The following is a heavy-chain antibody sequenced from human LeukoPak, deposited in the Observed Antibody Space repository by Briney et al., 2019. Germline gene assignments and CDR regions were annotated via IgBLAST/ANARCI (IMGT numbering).Heavy chain of an antibody. V-gene: IGHV1-2*02. Sequence: ASVKVSCKASGYTFTGYYMHWVRQAPGQGLEWMGWINPNSGGTNYAQKFQGRVTMTRDTSISTAYMELSRLRSDDTAVYYCARSMVRGVIYYYYYMDVWGKGTRSPSP. CDR1: GYTFTGYY. J-gene: IGHJ6*03. CDR3: ARSMVRGVIYYYYYMDV. CDR2: INPNSGGT. D-gene: IGHD3-10*01.